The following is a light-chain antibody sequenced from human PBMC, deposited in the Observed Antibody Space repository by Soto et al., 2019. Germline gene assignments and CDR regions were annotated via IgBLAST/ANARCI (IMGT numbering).Light chain of an antibody. J-gene: IGLJ3*02. Sequence: QSALNQPASVSRSPGASLTISCTGGSSDLGAYDFVSWYQLHPGQAPKLVIYEVYNRPSGVSNRFSGSKSGNTASLTISGLQAEDEAHYYCSSYTTTNTLWVFGGGTKLTVL. CDR1: SSDLGAYDF. CDR3: SSYTTTNTLWV. V-gene: IGLV2-14*01. CDR2: EVY.